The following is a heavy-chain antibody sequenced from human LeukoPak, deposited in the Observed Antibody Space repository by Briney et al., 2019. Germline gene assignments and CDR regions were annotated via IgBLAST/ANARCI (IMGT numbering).Heavy chain of an antibody. CDR1: GFTFRSYG. CDR2: ISGSGGST. CDR3: AKPTVTTWYYYGMDV. V-gene: IGHV3-23*01. J-gene: IGHJ6*02. Sequence: PGGSLRLSCAVSGFTFRSYGMHWVRQAPGKGLEWVSAISGSGGSTYYADSVKGRFTISRDNSKNTLYLQMNSLRAEDTAVYYCAKPTVTTWYYYGMDVWGQGTTVTVSS. D-gene: IGHD4-17*01.